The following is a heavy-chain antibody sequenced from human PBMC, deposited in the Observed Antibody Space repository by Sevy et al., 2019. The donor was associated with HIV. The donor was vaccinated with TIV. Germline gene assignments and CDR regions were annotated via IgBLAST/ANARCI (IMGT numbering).Heavy chain of an antibody. D-gene: IGHD6-19*01. CDR3: ARDAAVAGANLFDP. V-gene: IGHV3-7*03. Sequence: GGSLRLSCAASGFIFSNYWMTWVRQSPGKGLEWVASIQRDGSDKYYVDSVKGRFTISRDNAKNSLYLQMNNLRVDDTALYYCARDAAVAGANLFDPWGQGTLVTISS. J-gene: IGHJ5*02. CDR1: GFIFSNYW. CDR2: IQRDGSDK.